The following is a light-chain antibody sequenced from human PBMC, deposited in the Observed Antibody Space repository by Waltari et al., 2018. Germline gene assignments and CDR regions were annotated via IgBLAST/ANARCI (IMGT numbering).Light chain of an antibody. Sequence: DIQMTQSPSSLSASVGDRVTITCRASQSIRSHLNWYQKKPGKAPNLLIYAASSLRSGVPSRFSGSGSGTDFTLTISSLQPEDFATYYCQQSDGIPFSFGQGTKLEVK. CDR2: AAS. CDR1: QSIRSH. J-gene: IGKJ2*03. CDR3: QQSDGIPFS. V-gene: IGKV1-39*01.